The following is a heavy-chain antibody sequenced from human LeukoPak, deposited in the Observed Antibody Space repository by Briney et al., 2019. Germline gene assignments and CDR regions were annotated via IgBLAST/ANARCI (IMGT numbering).Heavy chain of an antibody. D-gene: IGHD6-13*01. V-gene: IGHV3-30-3*01. CDR3: ARDSSSSSRYFDY. J-gene: IGHJ4*02. CDR2: ISYDGSNK. CDR1: GFTFSSSA. Sequence: GGSLRLSCAASGFTFSSSAMHWVRQAPDKGLEWVAVISYDGSNKYYADSVKGRFTISRDNSKNTLYLQMNSLRAEDTAVYYCARDSSSSSRYFDYWGQGTLVTVSS.